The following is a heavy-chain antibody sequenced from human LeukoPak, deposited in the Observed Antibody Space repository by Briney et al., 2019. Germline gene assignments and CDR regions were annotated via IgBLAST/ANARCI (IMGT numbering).Heavy chain of an antibody. J-gene: IGHJ3*02. V-gene: IGHV4-30-4*08. CDR1: GGSISSGDYY. Sequence: PSETLSLTCTVSGGSISSGDYYWSWIRQPPGKGLEWIGYIYYSGSTYYNPSLKSRVTISVDTSKNQFSLKLSSVTAADTAVYYCARDRGDSSGYYPYDAFDIWGQGTMVNVSS. D-gene: IGHD3-22*01. CDR3: ARDRGDSSGYYPYDAFDI. CDR2: IYYSGST.